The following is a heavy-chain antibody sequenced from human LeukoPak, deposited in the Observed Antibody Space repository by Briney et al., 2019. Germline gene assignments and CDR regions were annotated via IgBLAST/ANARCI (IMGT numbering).Heavy chain of an antibody. J-gene: IGHJ4*02. CDR1: GFTFSTYS. CDR2: ISSGSTYI. V-gene: IGHV3-21*01. D-gene: IGHD1-1*01. CDR3: ARGGRYNWNDYYFDY. Sequence: GGSLRLSCAASGFTFSTYSVNLVRQAPGKGLEWVSSISSGSTYIYYADSVKGRFTISRDNANNSLYLQMNSLRAEDTAVYFCARGGRYNWNDYYFDYRGQGTLVTVSS.